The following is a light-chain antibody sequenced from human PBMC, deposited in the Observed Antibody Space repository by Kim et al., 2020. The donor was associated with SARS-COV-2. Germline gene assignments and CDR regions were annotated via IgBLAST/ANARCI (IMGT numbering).Light chain of an antibody. CDR1: QFVSTRY. CDR3: QQDGSSL. V-gene: IGKV3-20*01. CDR2: GAS. Sequence: SLLPGETPALSCRASQFVSTRYLAWYQQKPGQPPRLLIYGASSRATGIPDRFSGSGSGTDFTLTISRLEPEDFAVYYCQQDGSSLFGGGTKVDIK. J-gene: IGKJ4*01.